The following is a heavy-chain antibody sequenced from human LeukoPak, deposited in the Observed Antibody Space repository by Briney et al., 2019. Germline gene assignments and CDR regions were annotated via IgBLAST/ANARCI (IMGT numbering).Heavy chain of an antibody. D-gene: IGHD1-26*01. J-gene: IGHJ4*02. Sequence: SVKVSCKASGGTFTSYAISWVRQAPGHGLEWMERIIPIFGTANYAQKFQGRATITTDESTSTAYMELSSLRSEDTGVYYCARVGVEWELPDYWGQGTLVTVSS. V-gene: IGHV1-69*05. CDR1: GGTFTSYA. CDR2: IIPIFGTA. CDR3: ARVGVEWELPDY.